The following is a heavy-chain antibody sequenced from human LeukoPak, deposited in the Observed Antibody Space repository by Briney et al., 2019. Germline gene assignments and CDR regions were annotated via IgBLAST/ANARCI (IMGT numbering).Heavy chain of an antibody. V-gene: IGHV4-59*01. J-gene: IGHJ4*02. Sequence: SETLSLTCTVSGDSLSSYYWSWIRQPPGKGLEWMGDIYNSGSTNYNPSLKSRVTISVDTSKNQFSLKLSSVTAADTAVYYCARVANRGGRGDSYYFDYWGQGTLVTVSS. CDR1: GDSLSSYY. CDR2: IYNSGST. D-gene: IGHD2-21*02. CDR3: ARVANRGGRGDSYYFDY.